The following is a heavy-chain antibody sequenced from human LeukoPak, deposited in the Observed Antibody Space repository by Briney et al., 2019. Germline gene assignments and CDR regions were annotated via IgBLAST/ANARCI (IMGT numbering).Heavy chain of an antibody. CDR2: ITSSSSYI. CDR1: GFTFSSYN. CDR3: AELGITMIGGV. J-gene: IGHJ6*04. D-gene: IGHD3-10*02. Sequence: GGSLRLSCAASGFTFSSYNMNWARQAPGKELEWVSSITSSSSYIYYADSVKGRFTISRDNAKNSLYLQMNSLRAEDTAVYYCAELGITMIGGVWGKGTTVTISS. V-gene: IGHV3-21*01.